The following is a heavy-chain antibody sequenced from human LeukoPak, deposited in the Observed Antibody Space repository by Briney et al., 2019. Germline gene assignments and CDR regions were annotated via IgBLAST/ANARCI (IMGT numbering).Heavy chain of an antibody. D-gene: IGHD6-6*01. CDR2: ISSSSSYI. CDR3: ARAGSSPPLIDY. Sequence: GGSLRLSGAASGFTFSSYSMNWVRQAPGKGLEWVSSISSSSSYIYYADSVKGRFTISRDNAKNSLYLQMNSLRAEDTAVYYCARAGSSPPLIDYWGQGTLVTVSS. V-gene: IGHV3-21*01. CDR1: GFTFSSYS. J-gene: IGHJ4*02.